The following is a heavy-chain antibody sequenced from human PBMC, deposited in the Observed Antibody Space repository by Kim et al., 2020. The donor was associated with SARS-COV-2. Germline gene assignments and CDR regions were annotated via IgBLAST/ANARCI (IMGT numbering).Heavy chain of an antibody. CDR2: IRNNGAGT. D-gene: IGHD6-19*01. Sequence: GGSLRLSCAASGFAFSTYAMAWVRQAPGKGLEWVSAIRNNGAGTHYAASVEGRFTISRDSSQNTLFLQMNSLRAEDTALYFCARANPYGTRWYGGNDYWG. CDR3: ARANPYGTRWYGGNDY. CDR1: GFAFSTYA. V-gene: IGHV3-23*01. J-gene: IGHJ4*01.